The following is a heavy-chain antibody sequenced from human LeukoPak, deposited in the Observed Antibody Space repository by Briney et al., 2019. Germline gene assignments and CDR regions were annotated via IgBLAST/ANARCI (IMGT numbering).Heavy chain of an antibody. J-gene: IGHJ4*02. V-gene: IGHV3-30*18. Sequence: PGKSLRLSCAASGFTFSSYGMHWVRQAPGKGLEWVAVISPDGTDEYYSDSLKGRFAISRDNSKNTLDLQMNRLRAEDTAVYYCAKDLLPIEDVDIVTTINDWGQGTLVTVSS. CDR3: AKDLLPIEDVDIVTTIND. CDR2: ISPDGTDE. CDR1: GFTFSSYG. D-gene: IGHD5-12*01.